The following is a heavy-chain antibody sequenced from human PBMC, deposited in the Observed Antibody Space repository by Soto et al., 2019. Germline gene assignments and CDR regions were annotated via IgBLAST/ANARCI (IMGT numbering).Heavy chain of an antibody. CDR1: GGTFSSYT. CDR3: ARGSDDYGDYGVDY. V-gene: IGHV1-69*02. CDR2: IIPILGIA. Sequence: QVQLVQSGAEVKKPGSSVKVSCKASGGTFSSYTISWVRQAPGQGLEWMGRIIPILGIANYAQKFQGRVTITADKSTSTAYMELSSLRSEDTAVYYCARGSDDYGDYGVDYWGQGTLVTVSS. D-gene: IGHD4-17*01. J-gene: IGHJ4*02.